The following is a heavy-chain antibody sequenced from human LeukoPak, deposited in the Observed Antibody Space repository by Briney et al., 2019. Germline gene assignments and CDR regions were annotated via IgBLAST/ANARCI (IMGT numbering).Heavy chain of an antibody. CDR1: RFTFRNYA. D-gene: IGHD3-10*01. CDR2: ISSDGTNK. J-gene: IGHJ5*02. CDR3: ARDRSQEFDP. V-gene: IGHV3-30*04. Sequence: GGSLRLSCAASRFTFRNYAMHWVRQAPGKGLEWVAVISSDGTNKDYADSVKGRFSISRDNSKNTLYLQMNRLSADDTAVYYCARDRSQEFDPWGQGTLVTVSS.